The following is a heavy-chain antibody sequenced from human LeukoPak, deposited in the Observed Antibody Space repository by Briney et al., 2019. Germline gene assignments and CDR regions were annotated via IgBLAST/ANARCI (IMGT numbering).Heavy chain of an antibody. V-gene: IGHV3-23*01. CDR1: GFTFSKYA. CDR3: AKDRTPTVVVQRGFDY. J-gene: IGHJ4*02. D-gene: IGHD2-15*01. CDR2: ISGSGRTT. Sequence: PGGSLRLSCAASGFTFSKYAMSWVRQAPGKGLEWVSGISGSGRTTYFADSVKGRFTISRENSKNTVYLQMNSLRAEDTAVYYCAKDRTPTVVVQRGFDYWGQGTLVTVSS.